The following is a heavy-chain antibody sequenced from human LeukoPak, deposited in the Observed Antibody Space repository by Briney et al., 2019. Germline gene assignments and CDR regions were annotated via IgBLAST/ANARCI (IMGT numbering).Heavy chain of an antibody. D-gene: IGHD3-16*01. V-gene: IGHV3-30-3*01. Sequence: GGSLRLSCAASGFTFSSYAMHWVRQAPGKGLEWAAVISYDGSNKYYADSVKGRFTISRDNSKNTLYLQMNSLRAEDTAVYYCARMSRPPYDYVWGSYSSGVAEDWGQGTLVTVSS. CDR1: GFTFSSYA. CDR2: ISYDGSNK. J-gene: IGHJ4*02. CDR3: ARMSRPPYDYVWGSYSSGVAED.